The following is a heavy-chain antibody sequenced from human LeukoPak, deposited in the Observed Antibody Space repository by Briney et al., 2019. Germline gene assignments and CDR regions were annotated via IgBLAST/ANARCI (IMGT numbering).Heavy chain of an antibody. CDR2: IYTSGST. CDR3: ASSVGYQWELDY. D-gene: IGHD1-26*01. Sequence: SETLSLTCTVSGGSISSGSYYWSWIRQPAGKGLEWIGRIYTSGSTNYNPSLKSRVTISVDTSKNQFSLKLSSVTAADTAVYYCASSVGYQWELDYWGQGTLVTVSS. CDR1: GGSISSGSYY. V-gene: IGHV4-61*02. J-gene: IGHJ4*02.